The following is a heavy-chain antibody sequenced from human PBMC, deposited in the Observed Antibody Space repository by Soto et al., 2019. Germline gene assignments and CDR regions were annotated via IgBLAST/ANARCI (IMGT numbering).Heavy chain of an antibody. CDR1: GFTFGNYW. CDR3: AREGRGCCSRTTCPGI. Sequence: EVQLVESGGGLVQPGGSLRLSCAASGFTFGNYWMSWVRQAPGKGLEWVANIKQDGSEKYYVDSVKGRFTISRDNAKNSLYLQMNSLRAEDTAVYYCAREGRGCCSRTTCPGIWGQGTLVTVSS. V-gene: IGHV3-7*01. D-gene: IGHD2-2*01. J-gene: IGHJ4*02. CDR2: IKQDGSEK.